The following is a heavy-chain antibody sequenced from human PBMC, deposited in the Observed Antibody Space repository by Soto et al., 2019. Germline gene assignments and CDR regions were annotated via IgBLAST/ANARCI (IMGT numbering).Heavy chain of an antibody. Sequence: GGSLRLSCAASGFTFRRYAMHWVRQAPGKGLEWVAVISFNGDEKYYADSVKGRFSIFRDNSKDTLSLQMNSLRSDDTAVYICAREDWSASHQDFWGQGVLVTVSS. CDR3: AREDWSASHQDF. D-gene: IGHD3-3*01. CDR1: GFTFRRYA. CDR2: ISFNGDEK. J-gene: IGHJ4*02. V-gene: IGHV3-30*03.